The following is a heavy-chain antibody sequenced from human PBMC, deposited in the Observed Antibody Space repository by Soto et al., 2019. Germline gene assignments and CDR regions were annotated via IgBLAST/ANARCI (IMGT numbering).Heavy chain of an antibody. CDR2: IYYSGRT. CDR3: AGLYDSSGYYHDY. Sequence: SETLSLTCTVSGGSISSYYWSWIRQPPGKGLEWIGYIYYSGRTNYNPSLKSRVTISVDTSKNQFSLKLSSVTAADTAVYYCAGLYDSSGYYHDYWGQGTMVTV. CDR1: GGSISSYY. V-gene: IGHV4-59*01. D-gene: IGHD3-22*01. J-gene: IGHJ4*02.